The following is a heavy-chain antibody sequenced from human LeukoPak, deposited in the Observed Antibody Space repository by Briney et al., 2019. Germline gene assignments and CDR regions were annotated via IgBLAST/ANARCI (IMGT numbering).Heavy chain of an antibody. J-gene: IGHJ4*02. V-gene: IGHV3-23*01. D-gene: IGHD2-2*02. CDR3: AKARSGSSSSCYNY. Sequence: GGSLRLSCAASGFTFRNYSMNWVRQAPGKGLEWVSGISDSGGTTDYADSVKGRFAISRDNSNNTLYLQMNSLRAEDTAVYYGAKARSGSSSSCYNYWGQGTLVTVSS. CDR2: ISDSGGTT. CDR1: GFTFRNYS.